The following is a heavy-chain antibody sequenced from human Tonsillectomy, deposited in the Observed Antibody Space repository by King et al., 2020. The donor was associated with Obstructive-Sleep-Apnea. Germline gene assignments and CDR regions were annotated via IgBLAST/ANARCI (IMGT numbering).Heavy chain of an antibody. J-gene: IGHJ4*02. V-gene: IGHV4-38-2*02. CDR2: IYHRVST. D-gene: IGHD6-13*01. CDR3: ARDRDRLAAAGSDY. CDR1: GYSISSGYY. Sequence: QLQESGPGLVKPSETLSLTCTVSGYSISSGYYWGWIRQPPGKVLEWIGSIYHRVSTYYNPSLKSRVTISVDTSKNQFSLKWSSVTAADTAVYYCARDRDRLAAAGSDYWGQGTLVTVSS.